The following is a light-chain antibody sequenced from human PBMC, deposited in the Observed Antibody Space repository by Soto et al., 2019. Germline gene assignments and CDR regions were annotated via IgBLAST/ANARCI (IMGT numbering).Light chain of an antibody. CDR1: SSNIGAGYD. J-gene: IGLJ1*01. CDR3: QSYDSSMSAHV. CDR2: GNS. V-gene: IGLV1-40*01. Sequence: QSVLTQPASVSGSPGQSITISCTGSSSNIGAGYDVQWYQQLPGTAPKLLIYGNSNRPSGVPDRFSGSKSGTSASLAITGLQAEDEADYYCQSYDSSMSAHVFGTGTKGTVL.